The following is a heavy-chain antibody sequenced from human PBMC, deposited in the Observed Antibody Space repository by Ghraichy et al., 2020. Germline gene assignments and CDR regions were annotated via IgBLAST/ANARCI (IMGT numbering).Heavy chain of an antibody. J-gene: IGHJ5*02. CDR2: IYNSGST. D-gene: IGHD2-21*01. CDR1: AASVTAYY. Sequence: SETLSLTCNVSAASVTAYYWTWVRQSPGKGLEWIANIYNSGSTEYNPSLQSRVTISVDTSKNQFSLQVTSVTATDTAVYFCARWYCGRNSCRKGGDRFDPWGPGTLVTVSS. CDR3: ARWYCGRNSCRKGGDRFDP. V-gene: IGHV4-4*09.